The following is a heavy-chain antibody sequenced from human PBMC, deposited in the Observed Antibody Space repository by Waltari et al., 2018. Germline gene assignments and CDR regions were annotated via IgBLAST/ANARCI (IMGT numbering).Heavy chain of an antibody. V-gene: IGHV4-38-2*01. J-gene: IGHJ3*01. CDR1: GYSISSGYY. CDR3: ARPVNRPYDAFDL. CDR2: IHHSGST. Sequence: QVQLQESGPGLLKPSETLSLTCAVSGYSISSGYYWGWIRQPPGKGLEWIGSIHHSGSTYYNPSLKSRVTISVDTSKNQFSLELSSVTAADTAMYYCARPVNRPYDAFDLWGQETMITVSS.